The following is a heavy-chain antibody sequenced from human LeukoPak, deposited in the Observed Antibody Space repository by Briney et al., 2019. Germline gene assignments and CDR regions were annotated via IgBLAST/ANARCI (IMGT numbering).Heavy chain of an antibody. CDR2: ISTTGNTI. CDR3: ARDRADYWTAFDI. Sequence: PGGSLRLSCAASGFTFSSYGINWVRQAPGKGLEWVSYISTTGNTINYADSVKGRFTISGDNAKNSLYLQMNSLRVEDTAVYYCARDRADYWTAFDIWGQGTMVTVSS. V-gene: IGHV3-48*03. CDR1: GFTFSSYG. D-gene: IGHD1-1*01. J-gene: IGHJ3*02.